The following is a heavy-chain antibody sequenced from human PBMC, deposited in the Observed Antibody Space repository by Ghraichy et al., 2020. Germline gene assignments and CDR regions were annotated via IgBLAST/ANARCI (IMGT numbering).Heavy chain of an antibody. CDR1: GGSVSSGSYY. V-gene: IGHV4-61*01. D-gene: IGHD3-10*01. Sequence: SETLSLTCTVSGGSVSSGSYYWSWLRPPPGKGLEWIGYIYYSGSTNYNPSLKSRVTISVDTSKNQFSLKLISVTAADTAVYYCARDRPERSGTWWFDPWGQGSLVTVSS. CDR2: IYYSGST. J-gene: IGHJ5*02. CDR3: ARDRPERSGTWWFDP.